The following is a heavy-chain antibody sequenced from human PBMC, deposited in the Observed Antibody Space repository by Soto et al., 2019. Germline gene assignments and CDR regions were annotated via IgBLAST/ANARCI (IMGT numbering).Heavy chain of an antibody. CDR3: ASPKIAFYNWFDP. CDR2: MYYSGNT. D-gene: IGHD3-3*02. V-gene: IGHV4-39*01. Sequence: SETLSLTCTVSGGSINNSNYSWGWIRQPPGKGLEWIGTMYYSGNTYYNPSLKSRVTISVDTSKNQFSLKLSSVTAADTALYYCASPKIAFYNWFDPWGQGTLVTVS. J-gene: IGHJ5*02. CDR1: GGSINNSNYS.